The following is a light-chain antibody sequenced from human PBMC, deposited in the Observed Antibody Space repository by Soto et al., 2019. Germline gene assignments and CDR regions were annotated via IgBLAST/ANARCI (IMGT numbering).Light chain of an antibody. Sequence: EIVLTQSPATLSLSPGERATLSCRASQRVSTYLAWYQQTPGQAPRLLIYDAFNRATGISARFSGSGSGTDFPLTISRLVPEDFAVYYCQQRSNWPLTFGGGTKVEIK. V-gene: IGKV3-11*01. CDR1: QRVSTY. J-gene: IGKJ4*01. CDR2: DAF. CDR3: QQRSNWPLT.